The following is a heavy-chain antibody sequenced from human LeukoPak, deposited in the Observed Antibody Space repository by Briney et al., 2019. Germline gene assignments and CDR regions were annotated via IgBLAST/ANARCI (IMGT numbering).Heavy chain of an antibody. V-gene: IGHV6-1*01. CDR2: TYYRSKWYN. Sequence: SHTLSLTCAISGDSVSSNSAAWSWIRQSPSRGLEWLGTTYYRSKWYNDYAVSVKSRITINPDTSKNQFSLQLNSVTPEDTAVYYCARDPRTPAFDFWGQGTLVTVSS. CDR3: ARDPRTPAFDF. D-gene: IGHD1-14*01. CDR1: GDSVSSNSAA. J-gene: IGHJ4*02.